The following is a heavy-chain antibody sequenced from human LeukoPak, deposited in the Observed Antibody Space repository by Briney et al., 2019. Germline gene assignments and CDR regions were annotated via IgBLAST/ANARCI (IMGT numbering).Heavy chain of an antibody. CDR2: INHSGST. Sequence: SETLSLTCAVYGGSFSGYYWNWIRHPPGKGLEWTGEINHSGSTNYNPSLKSRVTISVDTSKNQLSLELSSVTAADTAVYYCARGRNYDFWSGYMGYYYYYMDVWGKGTTVTVSS. CDR3: ARGRNYDFWSGYMGYYYYYMDV. V-gene: IGHV4-34*01. CDR1: GGSFSGYY. D-gene: IGHD3-3*01. J-gene: IGHJ6*03.